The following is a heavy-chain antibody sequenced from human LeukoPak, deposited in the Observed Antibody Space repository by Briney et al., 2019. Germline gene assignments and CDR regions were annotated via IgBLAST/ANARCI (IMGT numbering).Heavy chain of an antibody. Sequence: ASVKVSCKASGGTFSSYAISWVRQAPGQGLEWMGGIIPIFGTANYAQKFQGRVTMTRDTSTSTVYMELSSLRSEDTAVYYCARETLIDCSSTSCDNIDAFDIWGQGTMVTVSS. J-gene: IGHJ3*02. CDR1: GGTFSSYA. V-gene: IGHV1-69*05. D-gene: IGHD2-2*01. CDR2: IIPIFGTA. CDR3: ARETLIDCSSTSCDNIDAFDI.